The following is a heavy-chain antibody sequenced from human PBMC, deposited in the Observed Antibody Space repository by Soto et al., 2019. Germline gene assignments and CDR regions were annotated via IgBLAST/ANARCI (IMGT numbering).Heavy chain of an antibody. J-gene: IGHJ5*02. CDR3: GSGVSSGWYPTRGDQ. CDR2: VYGVGPS. D-gene: IGHD6-13*01. V-gene: IGHV4-30-4*08. Sequence: QIQLQESGPGLVKPSETLSLTCSVSGDSIRSVGYYWTWIRQPPGKGLEGLGDVYGVGPSRYNASLTRRFYISDAPYNNASALTITSVTATDRAVYFCGSGVSSGWYPTRGDQWG. CDR1: GDSIRSVGYY.